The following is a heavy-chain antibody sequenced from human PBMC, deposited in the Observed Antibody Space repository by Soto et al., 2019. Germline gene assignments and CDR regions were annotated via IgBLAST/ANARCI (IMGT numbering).Heavy chain of an antibody. CDR1: GFTFSSHW. V-gene: IGHV3-7*01. D-gene: IGHD1-26*01. CDR2: IKQDGSEK. Sequence: GGSLRLSCAASGFTFSSHWMTWVRQAPGKGLEWVANIKQDGSEKYYVDSVKGRFTISRDNAKNTLYLQMNSLRAEDTAVYYCARDSEQLGGETFDYWGQGTLVTVSS. CDR3: ARDSEQLGGETFDY. J-gene: IGHJ4*02.